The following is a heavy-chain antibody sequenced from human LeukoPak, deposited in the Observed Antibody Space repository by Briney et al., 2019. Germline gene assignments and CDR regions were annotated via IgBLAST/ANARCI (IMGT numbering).Heavy chain of an antibody. Sequence: GASVKVSCKTSGDTDTIYALNWVRQAPGHGFEWMGSIDGNTGDPVYAQGFTGRFVFSLDTSVRTAHLRISSLKADDTAFYYCAGRTSSGLLWGQGTLVTVSS. CDR2: IDGNTGDP. CDR1: GDTDTIYA. V-gene: IGHV7-4-1*02. J-gene: IGHJ4*02. CDR3: AGRTSSGLL. D-gene: IGHD3-9*01.